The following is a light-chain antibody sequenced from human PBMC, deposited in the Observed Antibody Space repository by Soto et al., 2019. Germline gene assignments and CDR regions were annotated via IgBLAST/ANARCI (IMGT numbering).Light chain of an antibody. Sequence: QSALTQPASVSGSPGQSITISCTGTSSDVGGYNYVSWYQQHPGKAPKLMIYDVSNRPSGVSNRFSGSKSGNTASLTISGLQAEDEDDYYYSSYTSSSTLVFGGGT. CDR1: SSDVGGYNY. CDR3: SSYTSSSTLV. V-gene: IGLV2-14*01. CDR2: DVS. J-gene: IGLJ2*01.